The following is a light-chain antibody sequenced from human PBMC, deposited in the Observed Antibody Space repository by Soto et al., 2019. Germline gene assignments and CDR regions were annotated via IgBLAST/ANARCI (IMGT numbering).Light chain of an antibody. J-gene: IGKJ1*01. V-gene: IGKV1-6*02. CDR1: QGIRND. CDR3: LQDYNYPRT. Sequence: AIQMTQSPSSLSASVGDRITITCRASQGIRNDLAWYQQKPGRAPSLLIYAASTLQTGVPSRFRGSGSGTDFTLTISSLQAGDIATYYCLQDYNYPRTFGQGTKVEIK. CDR2: AAS.